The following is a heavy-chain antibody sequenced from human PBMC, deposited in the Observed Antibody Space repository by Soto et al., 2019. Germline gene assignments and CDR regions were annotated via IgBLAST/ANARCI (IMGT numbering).Heavy chain of an antibody. Sequence: QVQLVESGGGVVQPGRSLRLSCAASGFTFSSYGMHWVRQAPGKGLEWVAVISYDGSNKYYADSVKGRFTISRDNSKNTLYLQMHSLRAEDTAVYYCAKEIAWELRGFDYWGQGTLVTVSS. D-gene: IGHD1-26*01. V-gene: IGHV3-30*18. CDR1: GFTFSSYG. CDR2: ISYDGSNK. J-gene: IGHJ4*02. CDR3: AKEIAWELRGFDY.